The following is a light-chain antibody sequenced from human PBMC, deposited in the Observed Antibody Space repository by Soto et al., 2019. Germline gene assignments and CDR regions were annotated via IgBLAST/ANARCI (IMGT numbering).Light chain of an antibody. CDR3: QQYNRYWT. V-gene: IGKV3-15*01. CDR2: DIT. CDR1: QDITTN. Sequence: ITQFPAILSASPGAGATLSCRAAQDITTNFAWYQLRRGQPPSLLIYDITTRATGVPAWISSGGSATEFIITISILQPDDAATYCSQQYNRYWTFGQGTKVDIK. J-gene: IGKJ1*01.